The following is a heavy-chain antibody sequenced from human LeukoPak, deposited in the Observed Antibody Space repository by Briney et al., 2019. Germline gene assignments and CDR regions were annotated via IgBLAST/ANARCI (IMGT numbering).Heavy chain of an antibody. J-gene: IGHJ5*02. V-gene: IGHV1-18*01. CDR2: ISAYNGNT. CDR1: GSTFTSYG. Sequence: ASVKVSCKASGSTFTSYGISWVRQAPGQGLEWMGWISAYNGNTNYAQKLQGRVTMTTDTSTSTAYMELRSLRSDDTAVYYRARDLTMKSDWFDPWGQGTLVTVSS. CDR3: ARDLTMKSDWFDP. D-gene: IGHD3-22*01.